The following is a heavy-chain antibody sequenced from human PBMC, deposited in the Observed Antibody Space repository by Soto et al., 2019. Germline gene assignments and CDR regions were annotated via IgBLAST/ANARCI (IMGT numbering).Heavy chain of an antibody. CDR3: ARGRYCTGGNCRYFDY. CDR2: IVPMFDST. Sequence: QVQLVQSGTEVKKPGSSVRVSCKTSGDTFSRHAISWVRQAPGQGLEWMGVIVPMFDSTYNAHQFQGRVSLAADKSTTTAYMELTSLRFEDTAVYYCARGRYCTGGNCRYFDYWGQGTRVTVSS. D-gene: IGHD2-8*02. J-gene: IGHJ4*02. V-gene: IGHV1-69*06. CDR1: GDTFSRHA.